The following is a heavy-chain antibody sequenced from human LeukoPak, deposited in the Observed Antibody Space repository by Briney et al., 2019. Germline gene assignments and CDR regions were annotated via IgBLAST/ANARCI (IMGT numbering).Heavy chain of an antibody. D-gene: IGHD4/OR15-4a*01. CDR1: GFTFSSYG. V-gene: IGHV3-30*18. CDR2: ISYDGSNK. Sequence: GGSLRLSCAASGFTFSSYGMHWVRQAPGKGLEWVAVISYDGSNKYYADSVKGRFTISRDNSKNTLYLQMNSLRAEDTAVYYCAKPMGAHYTHWGQGTLVTVSS. CDR3: AKPMGAHYTH. J-gene: IGHJ4*02.